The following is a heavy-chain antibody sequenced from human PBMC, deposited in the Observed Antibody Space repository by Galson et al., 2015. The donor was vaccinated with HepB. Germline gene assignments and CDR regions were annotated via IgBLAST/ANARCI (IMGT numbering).Heavy chain of an antibody. CDR1: GFTFSSYA. V-gene: IGHV3-23*01. J-gene: IGHJ6*02. CDR3: AKILGLSGSGSHYYGMDV. Sequence: SLRLSCAASGFTFSSYAMSWVRQAPGKGLEWVSGISASGGSTNYADSVKGRLTISRDNSKNTLYLQMKSLRAEDTAVYYCAKILGLSGSGSHYYGMDVWGQGTTVTVSS. D-gene: IGHD3-10*01. CDR2: ISASGGST.